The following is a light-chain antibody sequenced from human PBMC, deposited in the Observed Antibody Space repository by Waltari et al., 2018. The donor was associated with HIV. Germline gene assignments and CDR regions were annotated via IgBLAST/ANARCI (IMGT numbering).Light chain of an antibody. J-gene: IGLJ1*01. CDR3: QSYDSSLSGSRV. CDR2: GNI. Sequence: QSVLTQPPSVSGAPGQRVTISCTGSSSNIGAGFDVHWYQQVPGTAPKLLIYGNINRPSGVPDRCAGSKSGASASLAITGLQAEDEADYYCQSYDSSLSGSRVFGTGTKVTVL. CDR1: SSNIGAGFD. V-gene: IGLV1-40*01.